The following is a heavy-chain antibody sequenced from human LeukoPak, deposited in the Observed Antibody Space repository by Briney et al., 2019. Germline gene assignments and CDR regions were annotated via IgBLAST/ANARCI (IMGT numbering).Heavy chain of an antibody. CDR1: GYTFTGYY. J-gene: IGHJ4*02. D-gene: IGHD2-2*01. CDR3: ARGRSTDCSSTSCYTDFDY. CDR2: INPNSGGT. V-gene: IGHV1-2*02. Sequence: ASVKVSCKASGYTFTGYYMHWVRQAPGQGLEWMGWINPNSGGTNYAQKFQGRVTMTRDTAINTAYMELSRLRSDDPAVYYCARGRSTDCSSTSCYTDFDYWGQGTLVTVSS.